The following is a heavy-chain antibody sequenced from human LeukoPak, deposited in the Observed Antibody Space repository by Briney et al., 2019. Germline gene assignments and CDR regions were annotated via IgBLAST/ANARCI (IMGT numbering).Heavy chain of an antibody. D-gene: IGHD2-15*01. CDR2: ISWNSGSI. CDR1: GFTFDDYA. CDR3: AKGSSGGSWYYFDY. J-gene: IGHJ4*02. Sequence: QPGRSLRLSCAASGFTFDDYAMHWVRQAPGKGLEWVSGISWNSGSIGYADSVKGRFTISRDNAKNSLYLQMNSLRAEDTALYYCAKGSSGGSWYYFDYWGQGTLVTVSS. V-gene: IGHV3-9*01.